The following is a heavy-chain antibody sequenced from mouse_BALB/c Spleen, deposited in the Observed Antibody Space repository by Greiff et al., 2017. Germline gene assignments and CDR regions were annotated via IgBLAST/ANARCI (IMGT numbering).Heavy chain of an antibody. J-gene: IGHJ4*01. CDR1: GFAFSSYD. V-gene: IGHV5-12-1*01. CDR3: ARRDNYGYAMDY. D-gene: IGHD1-1*01. Sequence: DVKLVESGGGLVKPGGSLKLSCAASGFAFSSYDMSWVRQTPEKRLEWVAYISSGGGSTYYPDTVKGRFTISRDNAKNTLYLQMSSLKSEDTAMYYCARRDNYGYAMDYWGQGTSVTVSS. CDR2: ISSGGGST.